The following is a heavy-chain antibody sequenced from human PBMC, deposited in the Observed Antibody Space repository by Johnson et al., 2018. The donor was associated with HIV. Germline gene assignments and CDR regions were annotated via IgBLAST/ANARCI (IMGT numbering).Heavy chain of an antibody. CDR1: GFTFSSYT. J-gene: IGHJ3*02. Sequence: QVQLVESGGGVVQPGRSLRLSCAASGFTFSSYTMYWVRQAPGQGLEWVAVISYDGSNEYSADSVNGRFTISRDNSKNQLYLQMNSLRAEDTAVYYCAKDRSMDDAFDIWGRGTMVTVSS. CDR2: ISYDGSNE. D-gene: IGHD1-26*01. CDR3: AKDRSMDDAFDI. V-gene: IGHV3-30*04.